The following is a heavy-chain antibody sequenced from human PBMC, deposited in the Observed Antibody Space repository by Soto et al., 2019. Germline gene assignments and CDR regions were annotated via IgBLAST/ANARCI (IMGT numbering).Heavy chain of an antibody. CDR3: ARDRHASDWFDH. J-gene: IGHJ5*02. CDR2: INHSGTT. Sequence: PSETLSLTCAVYGGSLSGYFWSWIRQPPGRGPEWIGEINHSGTTNYNPSLKSRVTIAVDTSKNQFSLKLTSVTAADTAVYYCARDRHASDWFDHWGQGTLVTVSS. V-gene: IGHV4-34*01. CDR1: GGSLSGYF. D-gene: IGHD2-2*01.